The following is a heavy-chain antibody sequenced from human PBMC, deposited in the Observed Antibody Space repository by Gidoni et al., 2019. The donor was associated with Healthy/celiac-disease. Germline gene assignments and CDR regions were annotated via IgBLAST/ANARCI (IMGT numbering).Heavy chain of an antibody. CDR2: IIPIFGTA. CDR3: ARVPTYYYDSSGYSSDY. CDR1: GGTFSSSA. Sequence: QVQLVQSGAEVKKPGSSVKVSCKASGGTFSSSAISWVRQAPGQGLEWMGGIIPIFGTANYAQKFQGRVTITADESTSTAYMALSSLRSEDTAVYYCARVPTYYYDSSGYSSDYWGQGTLVTVSS. D-gene: IGHD3-22*01. J-gene: IGHJ4*02. V-gene: IGHV1-69*01.